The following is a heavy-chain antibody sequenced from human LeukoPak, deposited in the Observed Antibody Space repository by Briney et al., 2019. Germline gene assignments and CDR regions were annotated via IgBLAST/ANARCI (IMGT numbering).Heavy chain of an antibody. J-gene: IGHJ4*02. Sequence: PGGSLGLSCAASGFTFRSYAMSWVRQAPGKGLEWVSAISGSGSTYYADSVKGRFTISRDNSKNRLYLQMNSMRAEDTAVYYCAKSHYYDSSGYVDYWGQGTLVTVSS. V-gene: IGHV3-23*01. D-gene: IGHD3-22*01. CDR2: ISGSGST. CDR3: AKSHYYDSSGYVDY. CDR1: GFTFRSYA.